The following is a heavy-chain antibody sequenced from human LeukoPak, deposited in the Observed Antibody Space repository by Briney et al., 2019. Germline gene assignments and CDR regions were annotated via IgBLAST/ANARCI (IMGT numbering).Heavy chain of an antibody. V-gene: IGHV3-23*01. CDR2: ISGSGGGT. CDR3: AKERATTTTFDY. CDR1: GFTFSTYA. Sequence: PGGSLRLSCAASGFTFSTYAMSWVRQAPGKGLEWVSLISGSGGGTYYANSVKGRFTISRDNSKNTLYLQMDSLRTEDTAVYYCAKERATTTTFDYWGQGTLSTVSS. J-gene: IGHJ4*02. D-gene: IGHD1-26*01.